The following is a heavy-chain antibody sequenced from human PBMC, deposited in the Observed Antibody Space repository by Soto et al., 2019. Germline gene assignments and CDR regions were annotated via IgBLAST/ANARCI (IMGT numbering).Heavy chain of an antibody. J-gene: IGHJ6*02. D-gene: IGHD3-22*01. V-gene: IGHV1-69*01. CDR2: IIPIFGTA. Sequence: QVQLVQSGAEVKKPGSSVKVSCKASGGTFSSYAISWVRQAPGQGLEWMGGIIPIFGTANYAQKFQGRVTITADESTSTAYIELSSLRSEDTAVYYCARDHYDSSGYTAYYYGMDVWGQGTTVTVSS. CDR3: ARDHYDSSGYTAYYYGMDV. CDR1: GGTFSSYA.